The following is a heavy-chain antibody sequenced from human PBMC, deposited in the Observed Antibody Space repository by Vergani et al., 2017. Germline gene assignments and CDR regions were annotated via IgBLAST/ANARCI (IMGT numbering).Heavy chain of an antibody. D-gene: IGHD5-18*01. J-gene: IGHJ6*03. CDR1: GGTFSSYA. V-gene: IGHV1-69*01. Sequence: QVQLVQSGAEVKKPGSSVKVSCKASGGTFSSYAISWVRQAPGQGLEWMGGIIPIFGTANYAQKFQGRVTITADESTSTAYMELSSLRSEDTAVYYCAHVAVDTAMDPYYYYYMDVWGQGTMVTVSS. CDR2: IIPIFGTA. CDR3: AHVAVDTAMDPYYYYYMDV.